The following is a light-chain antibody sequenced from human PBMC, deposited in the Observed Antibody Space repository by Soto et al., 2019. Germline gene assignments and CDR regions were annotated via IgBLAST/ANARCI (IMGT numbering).Light chain of an antibody. CDR2: EVS. J-gene: IGLJ1*01. CDR1: SSDVGGYNY. V-gene: IGLV2-14*01. Sequence: QSVLTQPASVSGSPGQSITISCTGTSSDVGGYNYVSWYQQHPGKAPKLMIYEVSNRPSGVSNRFSGSKSGNTASLTISVLQAEDEADYYCSSYKSGSTYVFGTGTKLTVL. CDR3: SSYKSGSTYV.